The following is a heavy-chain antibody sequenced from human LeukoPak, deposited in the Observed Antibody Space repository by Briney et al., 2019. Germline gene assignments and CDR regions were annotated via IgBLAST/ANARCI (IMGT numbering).Heavy chain of an antibody. CDR1: GFTFSSYS. CDR3: ARGMIHREVTCSSTSCYWEYYFDY. J-gene: IGHJ4*02. D-gene: IGHD2-2*01. CDR2: ISSSSSYI. Sequence: GGSLRLSCAASGFTFSSYSMNWVRQAPGKGLEWVSSISSSSSYIYYADSVKGRFTISRDNAKNSLYLQMNSLRAEDTVVYYCARGMIHREVTCSSTSCYWEYYFDYWGQGTLVTVSS. V-gene: IGHV3-21*01.